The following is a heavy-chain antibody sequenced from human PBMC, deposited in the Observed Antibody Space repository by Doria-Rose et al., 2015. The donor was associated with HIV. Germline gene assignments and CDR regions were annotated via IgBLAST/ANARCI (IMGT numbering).Heavy chain of an antibody. V-gene: IGHV2-26*01. CDR2: IFSDDER. D-gene: IGHD6-13*01. CDR1: GVSLSSPGMG. CDR3: ARIKSSRWYHKYYFDF. Sequence: ESGPVLVKPTETLTLTCTVSGVSLSSPGMGVSWIRQPLGKALEWLANIFSDDERSYRTSLKSRLTISRCTSKSQVVLTMTDMDPVDTATYYCARIKSSRWYHKYYFDFWGQGTLVIVSA. J-gene: IGHJ4*02.